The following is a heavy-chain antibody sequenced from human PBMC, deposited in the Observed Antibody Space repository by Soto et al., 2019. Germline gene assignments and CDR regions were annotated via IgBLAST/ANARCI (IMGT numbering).Heavy chain of an antibody. CDR2: VNPSGGSA. J-gene: IGHJ1*01. D-gene: IGHD2-15*01. CDR3: AREENCRGGTCYSEYFHH. Sequence: AVKVSCKTSGYIFTAYSMHWVRQAPGQGLEWMGVVNPSGGSAHYAQSFEGRVTLTRDTSTSTFYMELSSLRSEDTAVYYCAREENCRGGTCYSEYFHHWGQGTLVTVSS. CDR1: GYIFTAYS. V-gene: IGHV1-46*01.